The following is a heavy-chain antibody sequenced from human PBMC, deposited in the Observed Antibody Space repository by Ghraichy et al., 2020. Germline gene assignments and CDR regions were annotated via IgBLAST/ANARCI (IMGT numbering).Heavy chain of an antibody. Sequence: LSLTCAASGLTFDEYGMSWVRQAPGKGLEWVSGINKNGGNTGYADSVKGRFTISRDNAKTTLYLQMNSLRAEDTALYFCARVKTVNFYYYMDVWGRGTTVTVSS. J-gene: IGHJ6*03. CDR1: GLTFDEYG. CDR3: ARVKTVNFYYYMDV. D-gene: IGHD4-17*01. V-gene: IGHV3-20*04. CDR2: INKNGGNT.